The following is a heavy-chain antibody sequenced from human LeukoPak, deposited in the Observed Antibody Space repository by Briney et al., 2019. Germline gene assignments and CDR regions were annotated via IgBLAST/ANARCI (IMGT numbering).Heavy chain of an antibody. CDR3: AKSLGSNYRSLIGSNWFDP. Sequence: GGSLRLSVAPSGFTAIRNSLSGVGRPPGRGRGGVGVFYTGGSTYYADSVKGRFTISRDNSKNTLYLQMNSLRAEDTAVYYCAKSLGSNYRSLIGSNWFDPWGQGTLVTVSS. V-gene: IGHV3-53*01. D-gene: IGHD4-11*01. CDR2: FYTGGST. CDR1: GFTAIRNS. J-gene: IGHJ5*02.